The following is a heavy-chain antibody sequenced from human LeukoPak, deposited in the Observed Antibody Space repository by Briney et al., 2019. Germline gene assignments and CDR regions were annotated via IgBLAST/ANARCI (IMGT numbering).Heavy chain of an antibody. V-gene: IGHV1-2*02. CDR2: INPNSGGT. J-gene: IGHJ4*02. Sequence: GESLKISCKGSGYTFTGYYMHWVRQAPGQGLEWMGWINPNSGGTNYAQKFQGRVTMTRDTSISTAYMELSRLRSDDTAVYYCARAGDGYNPNFDYWSQGTLVTVSS. D-gene: IGHD5-24*01. CDR3: ARAGDGYNPNFDY. CDR1: GYTFTGYY.